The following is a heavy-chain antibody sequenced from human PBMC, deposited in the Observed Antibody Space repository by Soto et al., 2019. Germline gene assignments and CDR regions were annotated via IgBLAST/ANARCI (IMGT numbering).Heavy chain of an antibody. J-gene: IGHJ5*02. V-gene: IGHV2-70*01. Sequence: SGPTLVNPTQTLTLTCTFSGFSLSTSGMCASWIRQPPGKALEWLALIDWDDDKYYSTSLKTRLTISKDTSKNQVVLTMTNMDPVDTATYYCARILTANNWFDPWGQGTLVTVSS. D-gene: IGHD2-21*02. CDR3: ARILTANNWFDP. CDR2: IDWDDDK. CDR1: GFSLSTSGMC.